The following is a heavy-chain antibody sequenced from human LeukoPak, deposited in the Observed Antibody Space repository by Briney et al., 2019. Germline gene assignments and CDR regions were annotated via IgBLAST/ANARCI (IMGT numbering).Heavy chain of an antibody. CDR3: ARTRERWQVLDY. V-gene: IGHV3-30*03. CDR1: EFPFSSCG. Sequence: GRALRLSCAASEFPFSSCGMHWVRQAPGKELEGVGVISNEGSDKYYADSVKGRFTISRDNSKNIVYLQMNSLRAEDTAVYYCARTRERWQVLDYWGQGTLVTVSS. CDR2: ISNEGSDK. D-gene: IGHD6-19*01. J-gene: IGHJ4*02.